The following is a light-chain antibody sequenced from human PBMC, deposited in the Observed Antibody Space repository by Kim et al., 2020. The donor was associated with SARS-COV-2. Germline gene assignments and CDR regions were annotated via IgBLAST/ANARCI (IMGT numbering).Light chain of an antibody. Sequence: EVVLTQSPDTLSLSPGERATLSCRASQSIVNSLAWYQQRPGQAPRTLIYDASIRATGIPARFSGSGSGTDFTLTISSLESEDFAVYYCQQRRFVPTFGGGTKVDIK. CDR3: QQRRFVPT. V-gene: IGKV3-11*01. CDR2: DAS. CDR1: QSIVNS. J-gene: IGKJ4*01.